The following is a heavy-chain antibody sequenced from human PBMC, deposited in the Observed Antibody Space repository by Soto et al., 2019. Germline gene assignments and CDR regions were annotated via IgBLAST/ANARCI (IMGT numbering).Heavy chain of an antibody. CDR1: GFTFSSYA. D-gene: IGHD4-17*01. J-gene: IGHJ6*03. CDR3: AKLPSYGDYYFLSYMDV. V-gene: IGHV3-23*01. CDR2: ISGSGGST. Sequence: GGSLRLSCAASGFTFSSYAMSWVRQAPGKGLEWVSAISGSGGSTYYADSVKGRFTISRDNSKNTLYLQMNSLRAEDTAVYYGAKLPSYGDYYFLSYMDVWGKGTTVTVSS.